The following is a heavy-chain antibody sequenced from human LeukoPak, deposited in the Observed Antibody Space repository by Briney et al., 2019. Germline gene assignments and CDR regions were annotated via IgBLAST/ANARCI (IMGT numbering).Heavy chain of an antibody. V-gene: IGHV4-4*02. Sequence: SETLSLTCAVSGGSISSSNWWSWVRQPPGKGLEWIGEIYHSGSTNYNPSLKSRVTISVDKSKNQFSLKLSSVTAADTAVYYCARRDSSGYYSVSDYFDYWGQGTLVTVSS. CDR3: ARRDSSGYYSVSDYFDY. D-gene: IGHD3-22*01. J-gene: IGHJ4*02. CDR1: GGSISSSNW. CDR2: IYHSGST.